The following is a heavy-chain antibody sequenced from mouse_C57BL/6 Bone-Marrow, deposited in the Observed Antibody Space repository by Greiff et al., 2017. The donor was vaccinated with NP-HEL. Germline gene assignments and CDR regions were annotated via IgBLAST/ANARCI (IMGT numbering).Heavy chain of an antibody. CDR2: ISSGSSTI. CDR3: ARGYYGPRDWYFDV. CDR1: GFTFSDYG. J-gene: IGHJ1*03. Sequence: EVQRVESGGGLVKPGGSLKLSCAASGFTFSDYGMHWVRQAPEKGLEWVAYISSGSSTIYYADTVKGRFTISRDNAKNTLFLQMTSLRSEDTAMYYCARGYYGPRDWYFDVWGTGTTVTVSS. D-gene: IGHD1-1*01. V-gene: IGHV5-17*01.